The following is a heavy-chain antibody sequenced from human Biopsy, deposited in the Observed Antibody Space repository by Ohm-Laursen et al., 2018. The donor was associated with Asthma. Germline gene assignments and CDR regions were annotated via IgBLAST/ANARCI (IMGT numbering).Heavy chain of an antibody. CDR1: GYTFIGCH. V-gene: IGHV1-2*02. CDR3: ARGQKSAGDRWFDP. Sequence: ASVNVSCNASGYTFIGCHIHWMRQAPGQGLEWMGWINPNSGGTNYAQKFQGRVTMTRDTSISTAYMEVSRLRSDDTAVYYWARGQKSAGDRWFDPWGQGTLVTVSS. CDR2: INPNSGGT. D-gene: IGHD6-13*01. J-gene: IGHJ5*02.